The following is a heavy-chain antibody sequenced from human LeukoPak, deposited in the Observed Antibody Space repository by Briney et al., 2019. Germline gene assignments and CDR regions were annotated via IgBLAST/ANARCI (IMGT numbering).Heavy chain of an antibody. CDR1: GGSFSGYY. J-gene: IGHJ4*02. V-gene: IGHV4-34*01. CDR2: FYYSGST. CDR3: VRAPYKGIVVVVAASV. Sequence: SETLSPTCAVYGGSFSGYYWGWIRQPPGKGLEWIGSFYYSGSTYYNPSLKGRVTISVDTSKTQFSLKLSSVTAADTAVYYCVRAPYKGIVVVVAASVWGQGTLVTISS. D-gene: IGHD2-15*01.